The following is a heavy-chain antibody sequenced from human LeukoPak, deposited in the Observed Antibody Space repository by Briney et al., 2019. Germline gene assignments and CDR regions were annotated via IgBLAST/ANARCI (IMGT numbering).Heavy chain of an antibody. CDR3: TRDFRNKGLDP. J-gene: IGHJ5*02. V-gene: IGHV3-74*01. CDR2: SSGDGTST. D-gene: IGHD2/OR15-2a*01. CDR1: GFTLSQYW. Sequence: GGSLRLSCVASGFTLSQYWMYWVRQAPGKGPVSVSRSSGDGTSTHYADFVQGRFTISRDNAKNTLYLQMNSLRGDDTAVYCCTRDFRNKGLDPWGQGTLVTVSS.